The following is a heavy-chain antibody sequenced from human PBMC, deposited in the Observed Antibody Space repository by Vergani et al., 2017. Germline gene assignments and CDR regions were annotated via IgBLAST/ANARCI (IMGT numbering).Heavy chain of an antibody. J-gene: IGHJ2*01. CDR2: ISRDGGDT. CDR1: GFTFRNYI. CDR3: VKDIAASGNYWYFDL. Sequence: EELLVQSGGGLVQPGGSLRLSCAASGFTFRNYIMHWVRQTPGRGLEYVSGISRDGGDTYHANSVRGRFTISRDNAKNSLYLQMNSLRAEDTALYYCVKDIAASGNYWYFDLWGRGTLVTVSS. V-gene: IGHV3-64*01. D-gene: IGHD6-13*01.